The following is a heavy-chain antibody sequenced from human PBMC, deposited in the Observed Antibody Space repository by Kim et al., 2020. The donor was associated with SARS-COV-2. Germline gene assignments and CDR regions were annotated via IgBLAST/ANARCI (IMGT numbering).Heavy chain of an antibody. V-gene: IGHV1-46*01. CDR2: INPSDGST. J-gene: IGHJ4*02. CDR3: ARGYSDGWYGYSDY. Sequence: ASVKVSCKASGYTFTNYYMHWVRQAPGQGLEWMGIINPSDGSTKYAQKFQGRVTMTRDSSTTTVYMDLRSLRSEDTAVYYCARGYSDGWYGYSDYWGQGTLVTVSS. CDR1: GYTFTNYY. D-gene: IGHD6-19*01.